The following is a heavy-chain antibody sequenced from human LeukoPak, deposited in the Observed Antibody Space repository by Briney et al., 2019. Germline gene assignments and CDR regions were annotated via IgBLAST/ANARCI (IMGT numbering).Heavy chain of an antibody. V-gene: IGHV3-48*03. Sequence: GGSLRLSCAASGFTFSSYEMNWVRQAPGKGLEWVSYISSSGSTIYYADSVKGRFTISRDNSKNTLYLQMNSLRAEDTAVYYCAKRAMRDFDAFDIWGQGTMVTVSS. D-gene: IGHD5-24*01. J-gene: IGHJ3*02. CDR2: ISSSGSTI. CDR1: GFTFSSYE. CDR3: AKRAMRDFDAFDI.